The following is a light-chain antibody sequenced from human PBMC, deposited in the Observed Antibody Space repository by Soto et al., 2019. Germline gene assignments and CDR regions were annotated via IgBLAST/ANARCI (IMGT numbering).Light chain of an antibody. CDR2: GAS. CDR1: ESVGSH. J-gene: IGKJ1*01. CDR3: QQYDNWPPWT. Sequence: DTVMTQSPATLSVSPGEKATPSCGASESVGSHLAWYQQKPGQAPRLLIYGASTRATGIPARFSGSGSGTEFTLTISSLQSEDVALYYCQQYDNWPPWTFGQGTKVEI. V-gene: IGKV3-15*01.